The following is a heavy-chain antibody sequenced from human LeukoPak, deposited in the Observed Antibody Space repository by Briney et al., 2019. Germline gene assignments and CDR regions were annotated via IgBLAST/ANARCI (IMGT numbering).Heavy chain of an antibody. CDR2: INSDGSSS. J-gene: IGHJ3*01. D-gene: IGHD2-21*02. CDR3: VAGDWGARDSFDL. V-gene: IGHV3-74*01. Sequence: GGSLRLSCAGSGFTFSRYWMHWVRHAPGKGLVWVSRINSDGSSSSYADSVKGRFTISRDNARNTLYLQMNSLRAEDTSVYYCVAGDWGARDSFDLWGRGTMVTVSS. CDR1: GFTFSRYW.